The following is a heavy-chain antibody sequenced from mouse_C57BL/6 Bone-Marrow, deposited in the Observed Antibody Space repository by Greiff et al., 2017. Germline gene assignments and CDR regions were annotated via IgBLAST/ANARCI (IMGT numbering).Heavy chain of an antibody. CDR1: GFNIKNTY. V-gene: IGHV14-3*01. D-gene: IGHD1-1*01. J-gene: IGHJ3*01. Sequence: EVQRVESVAELVRPGASVKLSCTASGFNIKNTYMHWVKQRPEQGLEWIGRIDPANGNTKYAPKFQGKATITADTSSNTAYLQLSSLTSEDTAIYYCARSSDYGGGFAYWGQGTLVTVSA. CDR2: IDPANGNT. CDR3: ARSSDYGGGFAY.